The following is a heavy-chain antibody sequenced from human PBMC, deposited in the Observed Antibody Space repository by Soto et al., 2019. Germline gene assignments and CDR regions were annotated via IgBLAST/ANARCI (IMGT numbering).Heavy chain of an antibody. D-gene: IGHD3-9*01. V-gene: IGHV5-10-1*01. CDR2: IDPSDSYT. CDR1: GYSFTSYW. J-gene: IGHJ4*02. CDR3: ARLTYDILTGYLTQDY. Sequence: GESLKISCKGSGYSFTSYWISWVRQMPGKGLEWMGRIDPSDSYTNYSPSFQGHVTISADKSISTAYLQWSSLKASDTAMYYCARLTYDILTGYLTQDYWGQGTLVTVSS.